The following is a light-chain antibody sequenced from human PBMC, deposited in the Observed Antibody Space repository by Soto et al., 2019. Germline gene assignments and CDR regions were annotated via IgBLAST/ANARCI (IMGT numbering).Light chain of an antibody. Sequence: QSVLTQPASVSGSPGQSITISCTGTSSDVGGYKFVSWYQQHPGKAPKLMIYEVRNRPSGVSSRFSGSKSGNTASLTISGLQAEDEADYYCGSYTGSIYVFGPGTKLTVL. CDR1: SSDVGGYKF. V-gene: IGLV2-14*01. CDR3: GSYTGSIYV. J-gene: IGLJ1*01. CDR2: EVR.